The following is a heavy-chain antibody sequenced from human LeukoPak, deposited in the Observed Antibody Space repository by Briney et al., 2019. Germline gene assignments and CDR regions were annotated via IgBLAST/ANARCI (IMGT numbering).Heavy chain of an antibody. D-gene: IGHD6-25*01. J-gene: IGHJ4*02. Sequence: SVKVSCKASGGTFSSYAISWVRQAPGQGLEWMGRIIPIFGTANYAQKFQGRVTITTDESTSTAYMELSSLSSEDTAGYYCARDPPPGYPQFLDYWGQGTLVTVSS. CDR1: GGTFSSYA. CDR3: ARDPPPGYPQFLDY. CDR2: IIPIFGTA. V-gene: IGHV1-69*05.